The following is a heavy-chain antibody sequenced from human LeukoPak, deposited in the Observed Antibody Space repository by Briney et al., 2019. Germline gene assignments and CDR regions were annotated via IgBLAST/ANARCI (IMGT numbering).Heavy chain of an antibody. V-gene: IGHV3-7*01. J-gene: IGHJ6*02. CDR2: MNQDGSAK. Sequence: GGSLRLSCAASGFTFSDSWMSWVRQAPGQGLEWVANMNQDGSAKGYVESVKGRFTISRDNARNSLYLQMSSLRPEDTAVYYCATYTRWVAGDVWGQGTTVTVSS. D-gene: IGHD3-16*01. CDR3: ATYTRWVAGDV. CDR1: GFTFSDSW.